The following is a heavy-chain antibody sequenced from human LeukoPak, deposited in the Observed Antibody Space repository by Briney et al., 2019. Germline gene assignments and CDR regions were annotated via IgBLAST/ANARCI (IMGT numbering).Heavy chain of an antibody. CDR2: ISGTGRT. V-gene: IGHV4-4*08. J-gene: IGHJ6*03. CDR3: VGLQSTKPDNSYYIGGFYYMDV. Sequence: SETLSLTRSVSGGSMCNYYWGWIRHPPRKGLECIGYISGTGRTSNSPSLKSRVNIFLATPSNQISLEGSSLIAADTPAYYSVGLQSTKPDNSYYIGGFYYMDVWGKATTV. D-gene: IGHD3-22*01. CDR1: GGSMCNYY.